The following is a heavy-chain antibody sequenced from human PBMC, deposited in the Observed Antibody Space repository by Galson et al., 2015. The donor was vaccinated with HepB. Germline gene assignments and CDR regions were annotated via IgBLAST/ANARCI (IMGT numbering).Heavy chain of an antibody. V-gene: IGHV1-46*01. CDR3: ARGEWEPYDGGWFDP. CDR1: GYTFTSYY. D-gene: IGHD1-26*01. CDR2: INPSGGST. Sequence: SVKVSCKASGYTFTSYYMHWVRQAPGQGLEWMGIINPSGGSTSYAQKFQGRVTMTRDTSTSTVYMELSSLRSEDTAVYYCARGEWEPYDGGWFDPWGQGTLVTVSS. J-gene: IGHJ5*02.